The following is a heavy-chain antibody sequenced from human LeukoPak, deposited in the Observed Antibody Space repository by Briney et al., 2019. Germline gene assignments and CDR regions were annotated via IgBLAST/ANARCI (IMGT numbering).Heavy chain of an antibody. CDR3: AREGPDCSSTSCVDY. CDR2: IIPILGIA. Sequence: ASVKVSCKAFGGTFSSYTISWVRQAPGQGLEWMGRIIPILGIANYAQKFQGRVTITADKSTSTAYMELSSLRSEDTAVYYCAREGPDCSSTSCVDYWGQGTLVTVSS. CDR1: GGTFSSYT. V-gene: IGHV1-69*04. J-gene: IGHJ4*02. D-gene: IGHD2-2*01.